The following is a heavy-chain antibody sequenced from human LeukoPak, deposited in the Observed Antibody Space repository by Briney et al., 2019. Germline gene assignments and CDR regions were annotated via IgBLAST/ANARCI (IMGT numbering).Heavy chain of an antibody. CDR1: GGSISSYY. CDR3: PRGGQLVRRYYYGLDV. V-gene: IGHV4-59*01. J-gene: IGHJ6*02. D-gene: IGHD6-6*01. Sequence: PSETLSLTCTVSGGSISSYYWSWIRQPPGKGLEWIGYIYYSGSTNYNPSLKSRVTISVDTSKNQFSLKVSSVTAADTAVYYCPRGGQLVRRYYYGLDVWGQGTTVTVSS. CDR2: IYYSGST.